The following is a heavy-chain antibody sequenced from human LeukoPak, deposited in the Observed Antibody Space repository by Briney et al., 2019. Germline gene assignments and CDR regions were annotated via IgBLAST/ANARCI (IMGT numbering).Heavy chain of an antibody. V-gene: IGHV3-7*04. CDR2: IKQDGSEK. D-gene: IGHD3-10*01. CDR1: GFTFSSYW. J-gene: IGHJ5*02. Sequence: GGALRLSCAASGFTFSSYWMSWVRQAPGRVLGWVANIKQDGSEKYYVDSVKGRFTISRDNAKNSMYLQMNSLRAEDTAVYSCARNVLLWFGELLSDWFAPWGQGTLVTVSS. CDR3: ARNVLLWFGELLSDWFAP.